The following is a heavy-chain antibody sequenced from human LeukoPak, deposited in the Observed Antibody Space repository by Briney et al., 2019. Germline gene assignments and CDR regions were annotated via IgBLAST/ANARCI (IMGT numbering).Heavy chain of an antibody. CDR3: VKDRTGTYTLDY. CDR1: VFTFSNYA. D-gene: IGHD3-10*01. V-gene: IGHV3-30-3*01. J-gene: IGHJ4*02. Sequence: GRSLRLSCAAPVFTFSNYAVHWGRQAPGKGLEWVAFISDDGSRQHYADSVKGRLTISRDNCKNTLNLQMNSLRAEDTAVYYCVKDRTGTYTLDYWGQGTLVTVSS. CDR2: ISDDGSRQ.